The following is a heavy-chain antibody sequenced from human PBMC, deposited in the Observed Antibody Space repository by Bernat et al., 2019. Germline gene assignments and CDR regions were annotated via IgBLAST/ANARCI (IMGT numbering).Heavy chain of an antibody. Sequence: QVQLVQSGAEVKKPGASVKVSCKASGYTFTSYAMHWVRQAPGQRLEWMGWINAGNSNTKYSQKFQGRVTITRDTSASTAYMELSSLRSEDTAVYYCASAPFLRYFDLDYWGQGTLVTVSS. CDR1: GYTFTSYA. V-gene: IGHV1-3*01. CDR3: ASAPFLRYFDLDY. CDR2: INAGNSNT. J-gene: IGHJ4*02. D-gene: IGHD3-9*01.